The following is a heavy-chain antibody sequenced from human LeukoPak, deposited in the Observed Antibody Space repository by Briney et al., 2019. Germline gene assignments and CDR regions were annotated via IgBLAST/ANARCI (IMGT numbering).Heavy chain of an antibody. CDR1: GFTFSSYG. D-gene: IGHD1-26*01. Sequence: GGSLRLSCAASGFTFSSYGMSWVRQAPGKGLEWVSAISGSGGSTYYADSVKGRFTISRDNSKNTLYLQMNSLRAEDTAVYYCAKAGRWELLSNHYMDVWGKGTTVTISS. J-gene: IGHJ6*03. CDR3: AKAGRWELLSNHYMDV. V-gene: IGHV3-23*01. CDR2: ISGSGGST.